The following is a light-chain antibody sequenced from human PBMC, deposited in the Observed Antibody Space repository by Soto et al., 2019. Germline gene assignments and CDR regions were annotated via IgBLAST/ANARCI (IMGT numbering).Light chain of an antibody. J-gene: IGKJ2*01. CDR3: QRYGSSPPYT. Sequence: EIGLTQSPATLSLSLGERATLSCRASQSVSSSYLAWYQQKPGQAPRLLIYGASSKATGIQDRFSGSGSGTDFTRTIRRLEPEDFAEYYCQRYGSSPPYTFGQGTKLEIK. CDR1: QSVSSSY. V-gene: IGKV3-20*01. CDR2: GAS.